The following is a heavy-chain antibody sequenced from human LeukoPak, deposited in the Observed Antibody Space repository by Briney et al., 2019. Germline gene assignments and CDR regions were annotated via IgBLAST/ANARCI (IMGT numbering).Heavy chain of an antibody. CDR2: ISSSSSYR. CDR3: ARLGNSEEGAFDI. D-gene: IGHD4-23*01. V-gene: IGHV3-21*01. CDR1: GFTFSSYS. Sequence: GGSLRLSCAASGFTFSSYSMNWVRQAPGKGLEWVSSISSSSSYRYYADSVKGRFTISRDNAKNSLYLQMNSLRAEDTAVYYCARLGNSEEGAFDIWGQGTMVTVSS. J-gene: IGHJ3*02.